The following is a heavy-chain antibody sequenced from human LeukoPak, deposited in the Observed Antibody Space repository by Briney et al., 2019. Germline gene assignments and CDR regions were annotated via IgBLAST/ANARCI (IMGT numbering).Heavy chain of an antibody. CDR2: ISYDGSNK. D-gene: IGHD3-22*01. J-gene: IGHJ4*02. CDR1: GFTFSSYG. V-gene: IGHV3-30*03. CDR3: ARGRSYDSSGYPFDF. Sequence: GGSLRLSCAASGFTFSSYGMRWVRQAPGKGLEWVAVISYDGSNKYYADSVKGRFTISRDNSKNTLYLQMNSLRAEDTAVYYCARGRSYDSSGYPFDFWGQGTLVTVSS.